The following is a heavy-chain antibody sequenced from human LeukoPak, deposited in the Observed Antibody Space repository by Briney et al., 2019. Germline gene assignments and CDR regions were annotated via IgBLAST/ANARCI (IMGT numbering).Heavy chain of an antibody. J-gene: IGHJ4*02. V-gene: IGHV4-34*01. CDR2: INHSGST. CDR1: GGSFSGYY. CDR3: ARQEDSGYEN. Sequence: PSQTLSLTCAVYGGSFSGYYWSWIRQPPGKGLEWIGEINHSGSTNYNPSLKSRVTISVDTSKNQFSLKLSSVTAADTAVYYCARQEDSGYENWGQGTLVTVSS. D-gene: IGHD5-12*01.